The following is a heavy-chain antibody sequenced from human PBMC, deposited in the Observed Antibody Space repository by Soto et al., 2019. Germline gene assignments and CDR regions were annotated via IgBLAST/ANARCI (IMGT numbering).Heavy chain of an antibody. Sequence: SETLSLTCTVSGGSISSYYWSWIRQPPGKGLEWIGYIYYSGSTNYNPSLKSRVTISVDTSKNQFSLKLSSVTAADTAVYYCARVGVTSSAAFDIWGQGTMVTVSS. V-gene: IGHV4-59*01. CDR3: ARVGVTSSAAFDI. CDR2: IYYSGST. CDR1: GGSISSYY. J-gene: IGHJ3*02. D-gene: IGHD2-2*01.